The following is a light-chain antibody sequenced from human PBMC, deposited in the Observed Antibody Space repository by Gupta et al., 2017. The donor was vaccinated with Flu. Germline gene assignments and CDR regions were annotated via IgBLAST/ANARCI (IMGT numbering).Light chain of an antibody. Sequence: RVTISCFGSNSNIGSHFVTWYQQVPGATPKVVIFNDSQRPSGVPDRVSGSKSGTSASLAINGLSSDDEADYYCASWDGSLNGWVFGGGTKLTVL. CDR3: ASWDGSLNGWV. V-gene: IGLV1-44*01. CDR2: NDS. J-gene: IGLJ3*02. CDR1: NSNIGSHF.